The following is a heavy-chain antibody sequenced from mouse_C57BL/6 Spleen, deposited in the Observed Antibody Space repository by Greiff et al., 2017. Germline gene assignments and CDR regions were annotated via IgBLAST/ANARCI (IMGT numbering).Heavy chain of an antibody. J-gene: IGHJ4*01. CDR2: ISSGSSTI. V-gene: IGHV5-17*01. CDR3: ARRAAQATYYAMDY. CDR1: GFTFSDYG. D-gene: IGHD3-2*02. Sequence: EVQLVESGGGLVKPGGSLKLSCAASGFTFSDYGMHWVRQAPEKGLEWVAYISSGSSTIYYADTVKGRFTISRDNAKNTLFLQMTSLRSEDTAMYYCARRAAQATYYAMDYWGQGTSVTVSS.